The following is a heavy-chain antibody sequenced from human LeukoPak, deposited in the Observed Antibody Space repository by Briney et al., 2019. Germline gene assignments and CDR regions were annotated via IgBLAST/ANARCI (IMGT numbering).Heavy chain of an antibody. CDR3: ARTQLLGGRKVDP. CDR1: GGTFTSYA. V-gene: IGHV1-69*04. D-gene: IGHD3-16*01. Sequence: SVKVSCKASGGTFTSYAISWVRQAPAQGLEWMGRIIPILGKANYAQKFQGRVTITADKSTTTAYMELSSLRSEDTAVYYCARTQLLGGRKVDPWGQGTLVTVSS. CDR2: IIPILGKA. J-gene: IGHJ5*02.